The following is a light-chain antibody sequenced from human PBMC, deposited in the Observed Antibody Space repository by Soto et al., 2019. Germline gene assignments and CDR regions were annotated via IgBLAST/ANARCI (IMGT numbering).Light chain of an antibody. J-gene: IGKJ1*01. CDR2: AAS. CDR1: HTITNN. Sequence: QSPRTLSLSPGERATLSCRASHTITNNYLGWYQQKPGKAPKLLIYAASSLQSGVPSRFSGSGSGTDFTLTISSLQPEDFATYYCLQDYNYPWTFSQGTKVAIK. V-gene: IGKV1-6*01. CDR3: LQDYNYPWT.